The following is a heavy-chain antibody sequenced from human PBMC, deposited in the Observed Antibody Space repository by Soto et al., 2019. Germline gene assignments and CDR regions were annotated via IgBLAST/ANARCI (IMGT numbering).Heavy chain of an antibody. J-gene: IGHJ3*02. CDR1: GFTFSSHA. CDR2: ISGDGAST. V-gene: IGHV3-23*01. CDR3: AKSTGGVTMWYAFDK. D-gene: IGHD4-17*01. Sequence: EVQLLESGGGLVQPGGSLRLSCEASGFTFSSHAMSWVRQAPGRRLEWVSGISGDGASTYYADSVKGRFTISRDNSKSTLYVQMNSLRAEDTAVYYCAKSTGGVTMWYAFDKWGQGTMVTVSS.